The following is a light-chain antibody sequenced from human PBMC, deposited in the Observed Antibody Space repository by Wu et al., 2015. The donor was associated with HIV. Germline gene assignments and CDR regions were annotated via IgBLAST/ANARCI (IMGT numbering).Light chain of an antibody. Sequence: DIQVTQSPSSLSASVGDRVTISCRASQNISNYLNWYQQKPGKAPKLLIYVASSLQSGVPSRFSGSGSGTEFTLTISSLQPDDFATYYCHQYGNSFHNFGQGTKLEIK. V-gene: IGKV1-39*01. CDR2: VAS. J-gene: IGKJ2*01. CDR3: HQYGNSFHN. CDR1: QNISNY.